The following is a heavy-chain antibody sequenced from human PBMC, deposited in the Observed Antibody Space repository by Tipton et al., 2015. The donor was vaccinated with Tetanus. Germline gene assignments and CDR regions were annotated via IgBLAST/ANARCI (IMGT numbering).Heavy chain of an antibody. CDR2: INPSGGST. CDR1: GYTFTSYY. V-gene: IGHV1-46*01. J-gene: IGHJ3*02. CDR3: ARDPYYDSGAFDI. D-gene: IGHD3-22*01. Sequence: QLVQSGAEVKRPGASVKVSCKASGYTFTSYYMHWVRQAPGQGLEWMGIINPSGGSTSYAQKFQGRVTITADKSTSTAYMELSSLRSEDTAVYYCARDPYYDSGAFDIWGQGTMVTVSS.